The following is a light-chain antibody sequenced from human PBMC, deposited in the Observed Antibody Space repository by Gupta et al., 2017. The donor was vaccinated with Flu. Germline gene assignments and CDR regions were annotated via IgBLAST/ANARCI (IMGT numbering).Light chain of an antibody. Sequence: DLQMTQSPSSLPASVGDRVTITCRASQSISTYLNWYQQRPGKAPKLLIYAASNLHSGVPSRFSGSGSGTDFTLTISGPQPEDFATYYCQQSYTNPRTFGQGTKLEI. CDR2: AAS. CDR3: QQSYTNPRT. CDR1: QSISTY. V-gene: IGKV1-39*01. J-gene: IGKJ2*01.